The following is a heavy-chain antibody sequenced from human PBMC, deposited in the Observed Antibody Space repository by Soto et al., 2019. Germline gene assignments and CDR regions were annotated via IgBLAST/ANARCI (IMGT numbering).Heavy chain of an antibody. CDR3: ARGQYDFWSGYFATSDY. V-gene: IGHV4-59*08. CDR2: IHYSGST. J-gene: IGHJ4*02. D-gene: IGHD3-3*01. Sequence: QVQLQESGPGLVKPSETLSLTCTVSGGSISNYYWSWIRQPPGKGLAWIGYIHYSGSTKYNPSLTSRVARSADTSKNQFSLELSSVTAADTAMYYCARGQYDFWSGYFATSDYWGQGTLVTVS. CDR1: GGSISNYY.